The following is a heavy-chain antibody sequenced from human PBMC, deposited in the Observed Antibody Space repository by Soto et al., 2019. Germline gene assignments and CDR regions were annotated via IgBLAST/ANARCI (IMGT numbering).Heavy chain of an antibody. CDR2: IDWDDDK. V-gene: IGHV2-70*04. CDR1: GFSLSTSGMR. Sequence: SGPTLVNPTPPLTLTCTFSGFSLSTSGMRVSWIRQPPGKALEWLARIDWDDDKFYSTSLKTRLTISKDTSKNQVVLTMTNMDPVDTATYYCARIMTHSPLGDYWGQGTLVTVSS. CDR3: ARIMTHSPLGDY. D-gene: IGHD5-18*01. J-gene: IGHJ4*02.